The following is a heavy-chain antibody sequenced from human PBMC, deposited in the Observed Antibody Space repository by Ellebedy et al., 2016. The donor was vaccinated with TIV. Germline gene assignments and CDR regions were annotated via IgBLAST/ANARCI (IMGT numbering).Heavy chain of an antibody. D-gene: IGHD3-10*01. CDR2: IYYRGST. J-gene: IGHJ4*02. CDR1: GGSISGYY. CDR3: ARRGGSGGLFYFDY. Sequence: MPSETLSLTCNVSGGSISGYYWSRIRQPPGKGLEWIGYIYYRGSTNYNPSLKSRVTISRETSKNQFSLSLTSVTAADTAVYLCARRGGSGGLFYFDYWGQGSLVTVSS. V-gene: IGHV4-59*08.